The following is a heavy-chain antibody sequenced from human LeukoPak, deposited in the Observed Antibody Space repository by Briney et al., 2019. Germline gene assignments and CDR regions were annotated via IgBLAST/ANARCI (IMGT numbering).Heavy chain of an antibody. Sequence: PSETLSLTWTVSGGSIGGYFWSWLRQPPGKGLEWVGWIFYNGNTNYNSSLKSRLTMSVDASRNQFYLKLNSVTAADTAVYYCARYSSDHDGRHFEFWGQGILVTVSS. CDR1: GGSIGGYF. J-gene: IGHJ4*02. CDR3: ARYSSDHDGRHFEF. D-gene: IGHD2-21*01. CDR2: IFYNGNT. V-gene: IGHV4-59*01.